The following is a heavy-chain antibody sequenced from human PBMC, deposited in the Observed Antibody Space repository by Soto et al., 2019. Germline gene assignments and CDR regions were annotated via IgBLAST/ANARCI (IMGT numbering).Heavy chain of an antibody. CDR2: ISGSGGST. CDR3: AKPDQRVVVIPEAYFDY. J-gene: IGHJ4*02. V-gene: IGHV3-23*01. CDR1: GFTFSSYA. D-gene: IGHD3-22*01. Sequence: GSLRLSCAASGFTFSSYAMSWIRQAPGKGLEWVSAISGSGGSTYYADSVKGRFTISRDNSKNTLYLQMNSLRAEDTAVYYCAKPDQRVVVIPEAYFDYWGQGTLVTVSS.